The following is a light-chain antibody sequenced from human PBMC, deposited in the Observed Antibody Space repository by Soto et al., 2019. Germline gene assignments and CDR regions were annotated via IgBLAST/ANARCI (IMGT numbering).Light chain of an antibody. J-gene: IGKJ5*01. CDR2: DVS. Sequence: EIVMTQSPATLSVSPGERATLSCRAGQGVTTNFAWYQQKSGQSPRLLIYDVSIRATGVPARFSGTGSEPDFTLTISGPQSEDSAVYFCQQYNNWPFSFGQGTRLEI. CDR3: QQYNNWPFS. V-gene: IGKV3-15*01. CDR1: QGVTTN.